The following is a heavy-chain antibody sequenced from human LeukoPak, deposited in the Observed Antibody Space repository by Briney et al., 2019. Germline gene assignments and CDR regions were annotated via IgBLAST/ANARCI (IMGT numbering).Heavy chain of an antibody. CDR1: GYTFTGYY. V-gene: IGHV1-18*04. J-gene: IGHJ4*02. CDR2: ISAYNGNT. Sequence: ASVKVSCKASGYTFTGYYMHWVRQAPGQGLEWMGWISAYNGNTNYAQKLQGRVTMTTDTSTSTAYMELRSLRSDDTAVYYCARDYGELQGIDYWGQGTLVTVSS. D-gene: IGHD1-26*01. CDR3: ARDYGELQGIDY.